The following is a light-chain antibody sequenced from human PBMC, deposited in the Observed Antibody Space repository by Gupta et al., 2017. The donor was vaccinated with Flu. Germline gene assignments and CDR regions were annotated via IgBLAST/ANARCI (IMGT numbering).Light chain of an antibody. J-gene: IGKJ1*01. CDR3: QQSDSNPWT. CDR2: AAF. Sequence: DIQMTQSPSSLSASVGDRVTITCRASQTISSYLNWYQQKPGKAPKLLIYAAFSLQSGVPSRFSGSGSGTDFTLSISSLQPEDFATYYCQQSDSNPWTFGQGTKVEIK. V-gene: IGKV1-39*01. CDR1: QTISSY.